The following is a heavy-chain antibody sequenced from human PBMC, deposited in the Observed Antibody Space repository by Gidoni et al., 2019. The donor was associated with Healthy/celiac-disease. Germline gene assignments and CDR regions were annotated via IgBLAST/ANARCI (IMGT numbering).Heavy chain of an antibody. CDR2: IYYSGST. V-gene: IGHV4-39*01. CDR3: AEAYYDSSGYYPNPFDY. J-gene: IGHJ4*02. D-gene: IGHD3-22*01. CDR1: GGSISSISYY. Sequence: QLQLQESVPGLVKPSATLSLTCTVSGGSISSISYYWGWIRQPPGKGLEWLGSIYYSGSTYYNPYLKSRVTIYVDTSKKQFSLKLSSVTAADTAVYYGAEAYYDSSGYYPNPFDYWGQGTLVTVSS.